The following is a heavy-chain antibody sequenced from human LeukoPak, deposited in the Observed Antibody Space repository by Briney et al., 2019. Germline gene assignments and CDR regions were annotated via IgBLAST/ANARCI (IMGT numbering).Heavy chain of an antibody. CDR2: IRYDGSNK. Sequence: GGSLRLSCAASGFTFSSYGMHWVRQAPGKGLEWVEFIRYDGSNKYYADSVKGRFTISRDNSKNTLYLQMNSLRAEDTAVYYCAKGDSSSWYYFDYWGQGTLVTVSS. CDR3: AKGDSSSWYYFDY. J-gene: IGHJ4*02. V-gene: IGHV3-30*02. CDR1: GFTFSSYG. D-gene: IGHD6-13*01.